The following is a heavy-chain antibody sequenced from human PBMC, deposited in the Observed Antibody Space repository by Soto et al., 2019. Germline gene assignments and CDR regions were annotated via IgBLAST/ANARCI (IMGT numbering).Heavy chain of an antibody. CDR1: GFTVSSNY. V-gene: IGHV3-53*02. CDR2: IYSGGST. CDR3: ARWGYSGYEFYYYYGMDV. Sequence: EVQLVETGGGLNQRGGSLRLSCAASGFTVSSNYMSWVRQAPGKGLEWVSVIYSGGSTYYADSVKGRFTISRDNSKNTLYLQMNSLRAEDTAVYYCARWGYSGYEFYYYYGMDVWGQGTTVTVSS. D-gene: IGHD5-12*01. J-gene: IGHJ6*02.